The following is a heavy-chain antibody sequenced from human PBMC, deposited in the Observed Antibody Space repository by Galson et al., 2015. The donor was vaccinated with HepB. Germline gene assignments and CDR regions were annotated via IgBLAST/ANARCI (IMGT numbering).Heavy chain of an antibody. CDR1: GYTFTGYY. CDR2: INPNSGGT. V-gene: IGHV1-2*02. Sequence: SVKVSCKASGYTFTGYYMHWVRQAPGQGLEWMGWINPNSGGTNYAQKFQGRVTMTRDTSISTAYMELSRLRSDDTAVYYCARGQGFLEWLFPFDYWGQGTLVTVSS. D-gene: IGHD3-3*01. CDR3: ARGQGFLEWLFPFDY. J-gene: IGHJ4*02.